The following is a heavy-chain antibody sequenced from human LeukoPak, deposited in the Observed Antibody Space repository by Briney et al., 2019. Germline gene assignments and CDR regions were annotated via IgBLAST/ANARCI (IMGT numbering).Heavy chain of an antibody. Sequence: SESLSLTCTVSGGTISSYYWSWIRQPPGKGLEWIGYIYYNGSTNYNTSLTSRVNISVDTSKNQFSLNLTSVTAADTAVYYCARWGSIAVARFDYWGQGTLVTVSS. D-gene: IGHD6-6*01. V-gene: IGHV4-59*01. CDR1: GGTISSYY. CDR2: IYYNGST. J-gene: IGHJ4*02. CDR3: ARWGSIAVARFDY.